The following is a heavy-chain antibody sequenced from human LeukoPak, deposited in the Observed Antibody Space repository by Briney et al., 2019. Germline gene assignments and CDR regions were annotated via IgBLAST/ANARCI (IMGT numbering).Heavy chain of an antibody. CDR2: INPSGGST. D-gene: IGHD3-22*01. V-gene: IGHV1-46*01. J-gene: IGHJ4*02. CDR3: ARGGPSSGYSSPLYFFDY. Sequence: ASVKVSCKASGYTFTSYYVHWVRQAPGQGLEWMGIINPSGGSTSYAQKFQGRVTMTRDTSTSTVYMELSSLRSEDTAVYYCARGGPSSGYSSPLYFFDYWGQGTLVTVSS. CDR1: GYTFTSYY.